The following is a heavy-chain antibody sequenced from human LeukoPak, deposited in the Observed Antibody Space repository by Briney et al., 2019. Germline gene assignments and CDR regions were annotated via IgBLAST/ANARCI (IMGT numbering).Heavy chain of an antibody. CDR2: ISTYYGNT. V-gene: IGHV1-18*01. Sequence: ASVKVSCKASGYTFTSYGFSWVRQAPGQGLEWMGWISTYYGNTNYAQKLQDRVTMTTDTSTSTAYMELTSLRSDDTAVYYCARDRYDYVWGSYPDDYWGQGTLVTVSS. CDR3: ARDRYDYVWGSYPDDY. CDR1: GYTFTSYG. J-gene: IGHJ4*02. D-gene: IGHD3-16*02.